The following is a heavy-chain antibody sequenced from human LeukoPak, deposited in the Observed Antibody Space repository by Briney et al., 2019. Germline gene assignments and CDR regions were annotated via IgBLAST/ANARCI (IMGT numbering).Heavy chain of an antibody. CDR1: GFTFSSYA. Sequence: GGSLRLSCAASGFTFSSYAMSWVRQAPGKGLEWVSALSGSGGNTYYADSVKGRFTISRENAESSLYLQMNSLRAEDTAVYYCARGGIQVSGIDEFDYWGQGTLVTVSS. CDR3: ARGGIQVSGIDEFDY. CDR2: LSGSGGNT. J-gene: IGHJ4*02. D-gene: IGHD6-19*01. V-gene: IGHV3-23*01.